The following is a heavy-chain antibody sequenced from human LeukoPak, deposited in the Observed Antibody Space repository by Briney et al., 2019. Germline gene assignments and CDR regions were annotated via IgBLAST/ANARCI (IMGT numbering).Heavy chain of an antibody. J-gene: IGHJ5*02. Sequence: GGSLRLSCAASGFTFSSYSMNWVRQAPGKGLEWVSSISSSSSYIYYADSVKGRFTISRDNAKNSPYLQMNSLRAEDTAVYYCATLYYDSSRDWFDPWGQGTLVTVSS. CDR2: ISSSSSYI. V-gene: IGHV3-21*01. CDR3: ATLYYDSSRDWFDP. D-gene: IGHD3-22*01. CDR1: GFTFSSYS.